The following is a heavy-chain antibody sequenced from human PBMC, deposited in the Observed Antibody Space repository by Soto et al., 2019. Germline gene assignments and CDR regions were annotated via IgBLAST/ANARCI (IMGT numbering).Heavy chain of an antibody. V-gene: IGHV4-59*01. D-gene: IGHD4-17*01. Sequence: PSETLSLTCTVSGGSISSYYWSWIRQPPGKGLEWIGYIYYSGSTNYNPSLKSRVTISVDTSKNQFSLKLSSVTAADTAVYYCARDGDSGYYSYMDVWGKGTTVTVS. CDR2: IYYSGST. CDR3: ARDGDSGYYSYMDV. J-gene: IGHJ6*03. CDR1: GGSISSYY.